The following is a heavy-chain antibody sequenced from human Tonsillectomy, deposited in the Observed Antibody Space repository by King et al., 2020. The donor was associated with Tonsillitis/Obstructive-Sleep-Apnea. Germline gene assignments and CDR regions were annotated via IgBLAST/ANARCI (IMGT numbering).Heavy chain of an antibody. V-gene: IGHV4-61*01. CDR2: IYYSGST. CDR3: ARGDIVVVPAATV. J-gene: IGHJ4*02. CDR1: GGSVSSGSYY. D-gene: IGHD2-2*01. Sequence: QLKESGPGLVKPSETLSLTCTVSGGSVSSGSYYWSWIRQPPGKGLEWIGYIYYSGSTNYNPSLKSRVTISVDTSKNQFSLKLSSVTAADTAVYYCARGDIVVVPAATVWGQGTLVTVSS.